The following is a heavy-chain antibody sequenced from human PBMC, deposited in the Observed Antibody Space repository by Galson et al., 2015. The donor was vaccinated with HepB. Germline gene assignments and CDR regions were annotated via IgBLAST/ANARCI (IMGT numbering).Heavy chain of an antibody. V-gene: IGHV3-11*06. CDR1: GFTFSDYY. J-gene: IGHJ6*02. Sequence: SLRLSCAASGFTFSDYYMSWIRQAPGKGLEWVSYISSSSCYTNYADSVKGRFTISRDNAKNSLYLQMNSLRAEDTAVYYCARGPGGDNYYYYGMDVWGQGTTVTVSS. CDR2: ISSSSCYT. D-gene: IGHD2-21*01. CDR3: ARGPGGDNYYYYGMDV.